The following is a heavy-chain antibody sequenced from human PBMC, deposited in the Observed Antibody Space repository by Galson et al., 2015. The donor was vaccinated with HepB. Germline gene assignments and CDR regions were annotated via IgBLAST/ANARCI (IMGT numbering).Heavy chain of an antibody. J-gene: IGHJ4*02. D-gene: IGHD2-2*01. CDR3: ARPSMANIVVVPAGFDY. V-gene: IGHV3-30-3*01. CDR1: GFTFSSYA. Sequence: SLRLSCAAPGFTFSSYAMHWVRQAPGKGLEWVAVISYDGSNKYYADSVKGRFTISRDDSKNTLYLQMNSLRAEDTAVYYCARPSMANIVVVPAGFDYWGQGTLVTVSS. CDR2: ISYDGSNK.